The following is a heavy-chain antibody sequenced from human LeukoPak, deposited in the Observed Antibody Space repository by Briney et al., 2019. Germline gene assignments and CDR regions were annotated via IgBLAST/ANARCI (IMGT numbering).Heavy chain of an antibody. CDR2: IIPILGIA. J-gene: IGHJ3*02. CDR1: GGTFSSYA. D-gene: IGHD4-23*01. CDR3: AREEGTTVVTSDGFDI. V-gene: IGHV1-69*04. Sequence: ASVKVSCKASGGTFSSYAISWVRQAPGQGLEWMGRIIPILGIANYAQKFQGRVTITADKSTSTAYMELSSLRSEDTAVYYCAREEGTTVVTSDGFDIWGQGTMVTVS.